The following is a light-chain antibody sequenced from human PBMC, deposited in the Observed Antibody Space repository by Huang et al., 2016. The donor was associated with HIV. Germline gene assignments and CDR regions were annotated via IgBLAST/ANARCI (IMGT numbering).Light chain of an antibody. CDR2: GAS. V-gene: IGKV3-20*01. Sequence: EIVLTQSPGTLSLSPGDRATLSCRASQSVSSSYLDWYQQKPGQAPRLLSYGASSRATGIPDRFSGSGSGTDFTLTISRLEPEDIAVYYCQQYGRSPWTFGQGTKVEIK. CDR1: QSVSSSY. CDR3: QQYGRSPWT. J-gene: IGKJ1*01.